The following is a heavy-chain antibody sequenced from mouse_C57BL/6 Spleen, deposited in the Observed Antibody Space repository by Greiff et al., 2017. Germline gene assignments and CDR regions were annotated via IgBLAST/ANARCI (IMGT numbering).Heavy chain of an antibody. Sequence: VQLQQSGAELARPGASVKMSCKASGYTFTSYTMPWVKQRPGQGLEWIGYINPRSGYTTYNQKFTDKATLTADKSSSTSYMQLSSLTSEDAAVYYCAKDGGYFDYWGQGTTRTVAS. V-gene: IGHV1-4*01. CDR2: INPRSGYT. CDR3: AKDGGYFDY. CDR1: GYTFTSYT. J-gene: IGHJ2*01.